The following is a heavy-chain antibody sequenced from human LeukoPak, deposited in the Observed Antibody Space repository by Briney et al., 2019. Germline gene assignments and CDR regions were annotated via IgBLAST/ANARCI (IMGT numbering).Heavy chain of an antibody. CDR3: ARERGIRGYSYGLNY. CDR1: GGSISSYY. D-gene: IGHD5-18*01. CDR2: IYYSGST. J-gene: IGHJ4*02. V-gene: IGHV4-59*12. Sequence: SETLSLTCTVSGGSISSYYWSWIRQPPGKGLEWIGYIYYSGSTNYNPSLKSRVTISVDTSKNQFSLKLSSVTAADTAVYYCARERGIRGYSYGLNYWGQGTLVTVSS.